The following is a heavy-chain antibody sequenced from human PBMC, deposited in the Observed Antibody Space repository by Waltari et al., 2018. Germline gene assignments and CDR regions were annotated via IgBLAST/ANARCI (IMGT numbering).Heavy chain of an antibody. CDR1: GYTFTGYD. J-gene: IGHJ5*02. V-gene: IGHV1-2*02. CDR2: INPNSGGT. CDR3: ARSTIFGVVIGFDP. Sequence: QVQLVQSGAEVKKPGAAVKVSCKASGYTFTGYDMHWVRQAPGQGLEWMGWINPNSGGTNYAQKFQGRVTMTRDTSISTAYMELSRLRSDDTAVYYCARSTIFGVVIGFDPWGQGTLVTVSS. D-gene: IGHD3-3*01.